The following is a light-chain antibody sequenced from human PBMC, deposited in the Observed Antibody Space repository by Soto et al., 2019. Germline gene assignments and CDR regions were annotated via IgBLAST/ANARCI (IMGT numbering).Light chain of an antibody. CDR3: QQSYSIPPIT. V-gene: IGKV1-39*01. J-gene: IGKJ5*01. CDR2: EAS. CDR1: QYISSY. Sequence: DIQMTQSPSSLHASVGDRVTITCRASQYISSYLNWYQQKPGKAPKLLIYEASSLQSGVPSRFSGSRSGTDFTLTISSLQPEDFATYYCQQSYSIPPITFGQGTRLEIK.